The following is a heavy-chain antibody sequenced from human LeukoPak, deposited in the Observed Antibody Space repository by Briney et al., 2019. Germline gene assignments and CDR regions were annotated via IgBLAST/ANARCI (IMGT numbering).Heavy chain of an antibody. CDR2: IKEDGSEK. CDR3: ARDRGYHDYVSGTYRYFDN. CDR1: GFTFSRYW. V-gene: IGHV3-7*01. J-gene: IGHJ4*02. D-gene: IGHD3-16*02. Sequence: PGGSLRLSCAASGFTFSRYWMSWVRQAPGKGLEWVANIKEDGSEKYYEDSVKGRFTISRDNAKNSLYLQMNSLRGEDTAVYYCARDRGYHDYVSGTYRYFDNWGQGTLVTVSS.